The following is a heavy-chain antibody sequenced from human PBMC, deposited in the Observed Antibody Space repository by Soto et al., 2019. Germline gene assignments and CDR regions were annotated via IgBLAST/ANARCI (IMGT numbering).Heavy chain of an antibody. V-gene: IGHV3-33*01. CDR1: GFTFSSYG. D-gene: IGHD3-10*01. CDR3: ASDREELLWFGSRASDYGMDV. CDR2: IWYDGSNK. Sequence: QVQLVESGGGVVQPGRSLRLSCAASGFTFSSYGMHWVRQAPGKGLEWVAVIWYDGSNKYYADSVKGRFTISRDNSKNTLYLQMNSLRAEDTAVYYCASDREELLWFGSRASDYGMDVWGQGTTVTVSS. J-gene: IGHJ6*02.